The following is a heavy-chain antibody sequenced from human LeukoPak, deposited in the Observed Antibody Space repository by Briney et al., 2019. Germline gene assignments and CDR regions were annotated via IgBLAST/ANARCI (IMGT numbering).Heavy chain of an antibody. J-gene: IGHJ1*01. CDR3: ARAYKAVSRSFTVTNLGTSEYFQH. CDR2: ISGSYGSK. Sequence: PGGSLTLSCAASGYTFSNYAMSWVRQAQSQAIDCDSPISGSYGSKYYEDYVKCGYTLTRDNAKNSLYLQMNSLRAEDTAVYYCARAYKAVSRSFTVTNLGTSEYFQHWGQGTLVTVSS. V-gene: IGHV3-23*01. CDR1: GYTFSNYA. D-gene: IGHD4-17*01.